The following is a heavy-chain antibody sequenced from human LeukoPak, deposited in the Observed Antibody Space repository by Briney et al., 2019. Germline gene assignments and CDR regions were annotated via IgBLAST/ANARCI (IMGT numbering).Heavy chain of an antibody. Sequence: PGGSLRLSCAASGFTFSSYEMNWVRQAPGKGLEWVSYISNSGSTIYYADSVKGRFTISRDNAKNSLYLQMNSLRAEDTAVYYCARARVGYYGSGSYGYWGQGTLVTVSS. V-gene: IGHV3-48*03. J-gene: IGHJ4*02. D-gene: IGHD3-10*01. CDR1: GFTFSSYE. CDR3: ARARVGYYGSGSYGY. CDR2: ISNSGSTI.